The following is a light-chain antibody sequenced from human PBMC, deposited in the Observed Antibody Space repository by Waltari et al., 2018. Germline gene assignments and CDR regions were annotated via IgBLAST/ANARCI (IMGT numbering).Light chain of an antibody. V-gene: IGLV2-14*03. CDR3: SSFTTSSTYV. J-gene: IGLJ1*01. CDR1: SSDVGASNP. CDR2: DVS. Sequence: QSALTQTASVSGSPGQSITISCTGTSSDVGASNPVSWYQQNPGKAPRVMIYDVSNRPSGVSNRFSGSKSGNTASLSISGLQAEDEADYYCSSFTTSSTYVFGTGTKVTVL.